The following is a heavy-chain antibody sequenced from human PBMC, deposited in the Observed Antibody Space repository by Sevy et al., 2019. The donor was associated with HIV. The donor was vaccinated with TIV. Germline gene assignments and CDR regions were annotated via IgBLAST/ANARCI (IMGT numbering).Heavy chain of an antibody. D-gene: IGHD3-22*01. V-gene: IGHV5-51*01. CDR2: IFPDDSET. J-gene: IGHJ4*02. Sequence: GESLKISCKGSGYSFTSHWIGWVRHMPGKGLEWMGFIFPDDSETRYSPSFQGQVTFSADKSINTAYLQWGSLKASDTAMYYCATSHSGYFDSSGYYIYWGQGTLVTVSS. CDR3: ATSHSGYFDSSGYYIY. CDR1: GYSFTSHW.